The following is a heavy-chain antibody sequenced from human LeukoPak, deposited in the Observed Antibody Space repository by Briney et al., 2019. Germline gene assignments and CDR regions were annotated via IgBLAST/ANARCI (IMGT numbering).Heavy chain of an antibody. Sequence: TSETLSLTCTVSGGSITSYYWSWIRQPPGKGLEWIGYIYYSGSTNYNPSLKSRVTISVDTSKNQFSLKLSSVTAADTAVYYCARGGGISHYYYYMDVWGKGTTVTISS. CDR1: GGSITSYY. CDR2: IYYSGST. CDR3: ARGGGISHYYYYMDV. D-gene: IGHD6-13*01. V-gene: IGHV4-59*01. J-gene: IGHJ6*03.